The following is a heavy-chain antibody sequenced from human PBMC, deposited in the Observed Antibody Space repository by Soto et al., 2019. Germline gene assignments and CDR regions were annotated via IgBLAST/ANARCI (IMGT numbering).Heavy chain of an antibody. Sequence: QVQSVEFGGGVVQPGTSLRLSCAVSGFTFSNHGMHWVRQAPGKGLQWVAFISYDGRNKDYADSLKGRVTISRDNFRDTLFLQMNTLSGDDTAVYYCARDRGCSRSNYFDSWGQGTLVTVSS. V-gene: IGHV3-33*05. CDR1: GFTFSNHG. J-gene: IGHJ4*02. CDR3: ARDRGCSRSNYFDS. CDR2: ISYDGRNK. D-gene: IGHD2-8*01.